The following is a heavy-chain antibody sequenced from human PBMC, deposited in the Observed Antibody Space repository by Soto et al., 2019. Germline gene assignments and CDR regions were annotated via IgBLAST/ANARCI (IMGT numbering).Heavy chain of an antibody. J-gene: IGHJ6*02. D-gene: IGHD6-6*01. V-gene: IGHV3-30*18. Sequence: QVQLVESGGGVVQPGRSLRLSCAASGFTFRTYGMHWVRQAPGKGLEWLAVISNTEINKYYADSVKGRFTISRDNSRDTLFLQMNSLRGEDTAIYYCAKVIRADSTSSNFYYYSGLDVWGQGTTVTVSS. CDR3: AKVIRADSTSSNFYYYSGLDV. CDR1: GFTFRTYG. CDR2: ISNTEINK.